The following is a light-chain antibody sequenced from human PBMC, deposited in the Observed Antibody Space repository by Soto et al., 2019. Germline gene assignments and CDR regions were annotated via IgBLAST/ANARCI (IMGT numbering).Light chain of an antibody. V-gene: IGLV2-14*03. CDR3: SSYTSSNTVI. CDR2: DVR. Sequence: QSALTQPASVSGSPGQSITISCTGTSSDVGGYNYISWYQQHPGKAPKFIIYDVRNRPSGVSNRFSGSRSDNTASLTISGLQAEDEADYYCSSYTSSNTVIFGGGTKLTVL. CDR1: SSDVGGYNY. J-gene: IGLJ2*01.